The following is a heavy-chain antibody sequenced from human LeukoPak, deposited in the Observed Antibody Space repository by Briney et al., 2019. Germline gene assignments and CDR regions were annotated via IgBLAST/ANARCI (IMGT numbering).Heavy chain of an antibody. V-gene: IGHV3-7*05. J-gene: IGHJ4*02. D-gene: IGHD2/OR15-2a*01. Sequence: GGSLRLSCAASGITFNTYWLSWVRQAPGKGLEWLATINQDGGEKYYVDSVKGRFTISRDNAKNSLLLQMNSLRAGDTAVYYCTTFYTRLTDYWGQRTLVTVSS. CDR3: TTFYTRLTDY. CDR1: GITFNTYW. CDR2: INQDGGEK.